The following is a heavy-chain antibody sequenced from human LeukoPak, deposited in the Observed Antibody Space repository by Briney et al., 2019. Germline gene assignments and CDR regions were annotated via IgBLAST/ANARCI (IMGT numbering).Heavy chain of an antibody. D-gene: IGHD3-16*01. CDR2: MNPNSGNT. Sequence: ASVKVSCKASGYTFTSYDINWVRQATRQGLEWMGWMNPNSGNTGYAQKFQGRVTMTRNTSISTAYMELSSLRSEDTAVYYRARLVLWGVNWFDPWGQGTLVTVSS. CDR1: GYTFTSYD. CDR3: ARLVLWGVNWFDP. J-gene: IGHJ5*02. V-gene: IGHV1-8*02.